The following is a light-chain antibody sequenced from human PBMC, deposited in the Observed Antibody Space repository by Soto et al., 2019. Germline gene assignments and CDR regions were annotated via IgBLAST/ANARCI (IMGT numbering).Light chain of an antibody. CDR1: QSISSRY. CDR2: DAS. J-gene: IGKJ5*01. CDR3: QQYVSSPIT. Sequence: EIVLTQSPATLSLSAGERATLSCGASQSISSRYLAWYQQRPGLAPRLIIYDASSRATGIPDRFSGSGSGTAFTLTISRLEPEDFAVYYCQQYVSSPITFGQGTRLDIK. V-gene: IGKV3D-20*01.